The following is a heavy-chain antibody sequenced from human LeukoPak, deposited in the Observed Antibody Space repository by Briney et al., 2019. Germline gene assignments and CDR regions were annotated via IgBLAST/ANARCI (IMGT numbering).Heavy chain of an antibody. D-gene: IGHD2-15*01. CDR1: GFTFSGHN. Sequence: GGSLRLSCAASGFTFSGHNMNWVRQAPGKGLEWISFVSISSGTIYYADSVKGRFRISRDNAKSSLDLEMNSLRAEDTAVYYCARDYFSRAALLGYFDLWGRGTLVTVSS. CDR3: ARDYFSRAALLGYFDL. V-gene: IGHV3-48*04. CDR2: VSISSGTI. J-gene: IGHJ2*01.